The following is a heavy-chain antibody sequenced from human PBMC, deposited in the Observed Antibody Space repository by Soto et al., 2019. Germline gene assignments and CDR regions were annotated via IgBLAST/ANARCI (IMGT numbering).Heavy chain of an antibody. CDR3: ARVGPETVATITGVGMDV. V-gene: IGHV1-69*01. D-gene: IGHD5-12*01. CDR2: IIPIFGTA. J-gene: IGHJ6*02. Sequence: QVQLVQSGAEVKKPGSSVKVSCKASGGTFSSYAISWLRHAPGLGREWMGGIIPIFGTANYAQKFQGRVTITADESTSTAYMELSSLRSEDTAVYYCARVGPETVATITGVGMDVWGQGPTVTAAS. CDR1: GGTFSSYA.